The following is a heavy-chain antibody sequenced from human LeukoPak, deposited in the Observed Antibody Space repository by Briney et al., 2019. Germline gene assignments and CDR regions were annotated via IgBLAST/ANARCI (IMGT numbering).Heavy chain of an antibody. J-gene: IGHJ4*02. CDR3: ARTSRTNYGDFDY. V-gene: IGHV4-59*01. D-gene: IGHD4-17*01. CDR1: GGSISSYY. CDR2: IYYSGST. Sequence: KPSETLSLTCTVSGGSISSYYWSWIRQPPGKGLEWIGYIYYSGSTNYNPSLKSRVTISVDTSKNQFPLKLSSVTAADTAVYYCARTSRTNYGDFDYWGQGTLVTVSS.